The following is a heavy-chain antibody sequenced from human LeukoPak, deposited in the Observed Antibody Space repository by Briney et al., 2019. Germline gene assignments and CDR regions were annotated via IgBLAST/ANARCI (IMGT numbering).Heavy chain of an antibody. Sequence: ASVKVSCKASGYTFTGYYMHWVRQAPGQGPEWRGWINPNSGGTNYAQRFQGRVTMTRETSISTAYMELSRLRSDDTAVYYCARDFPYCYGRVEAFDIWGQGTMVTVSS. D-gene: IGHD3-10*01. CDR3: ARDFPYCYGRVEAFDI. CDR1: GYTFTGYY. V-gene: IGHV1-2*02. CDR2: INPNSGGT. J-gene: IGHJ3*02.